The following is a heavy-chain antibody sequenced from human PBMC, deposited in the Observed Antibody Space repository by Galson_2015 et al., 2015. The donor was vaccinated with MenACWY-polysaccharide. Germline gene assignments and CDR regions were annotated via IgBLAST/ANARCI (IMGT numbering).Heavy chain of an antibody. V-gene: IGHV3-30*18. J-gene: IGHJ4*02. CDR3: AKDTVSYYKFPSLVFDY. D-gene: IGHD3-10*01. CDR1: GFTFSGYG. CDR2: ISYDGNNK. Sequence: SLRLSCAASGFTFSGYGMHWVRQAPGKGLEWVAVISYDGNNKYYTDSVKGRFTISRDNSKSTLFLQMSSLRPEDTALYYCAKDTVSYYKFPSLVFDYWGQGTLVTVSS.